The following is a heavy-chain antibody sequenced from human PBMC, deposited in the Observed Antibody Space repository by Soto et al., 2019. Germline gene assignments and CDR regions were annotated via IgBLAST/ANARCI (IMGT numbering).Heavy chain of an antibody. Sequence: GGSLRLSCAGSGFIFSNNGMHWVRQAPGKGLEWVAFMSYDGSAKFYADSVKGRFTISRDNSKSTLFLHMSSLRAEDTAMYYCAIARVADSALDHWGQGTLVTVSS. J-gene: IGHJ4*02. CDR2: MSYDGSAK. CDR1: GFIFSNNG. CDR3: AIARVADSALDH. V-gene: IGHV3-30*02. D-gene: IGHD6-6*01.